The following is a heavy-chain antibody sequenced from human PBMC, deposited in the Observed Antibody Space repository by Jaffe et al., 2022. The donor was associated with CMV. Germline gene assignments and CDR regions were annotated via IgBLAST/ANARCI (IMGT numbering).Heavy chain of an antibody. V-gene: IGHV3-48*02. CDR3: AREDHGGNWNPDY. CDR1: GFTFSSYS. Sequence: EVQLVESGGALVQPGGSLRLSCVASGFTFSSYSMNWVRQAPGKGLEWVSYIRYGSSVIEYADSVRGRFTISRDDAKNSVYLQMSSLRDDDTAVYYCAREDHGGNWNPDYWGQGTLVTVSS. J-gene: IGHJ4*02. CDR2: IRYGSSVI. D-gene: IGHD1-20*01.